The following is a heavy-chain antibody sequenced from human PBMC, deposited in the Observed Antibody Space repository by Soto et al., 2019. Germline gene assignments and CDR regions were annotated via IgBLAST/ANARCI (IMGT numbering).Heavy chain of an antibody. J-gene: IGHJ4*02. CDR1: GGTFSSYA. CDR2: IIPIFGTA. CDR3: ATRRGGYYYGSGSYYKLDY. D-gene: IGHD3-10*01. Sequence: QVQLVQSGAEVKKPGSSVKVSCKASGGTFSSYAISWVRQAPGQGLEWMGGIIPIFGTANYAQKFQGRVTITADESTSTDYMELSSLRPEDTAVYYCATRRGGYYYGSGSYYKLDYWGQGTLVTVSS. V-gene: IGHV1-69*01.